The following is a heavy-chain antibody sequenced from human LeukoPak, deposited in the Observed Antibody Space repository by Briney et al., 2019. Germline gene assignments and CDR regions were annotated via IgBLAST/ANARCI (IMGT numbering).Heavy chain of an antibody. CDR1: GFTFSSYG. D-gene: IGHD4-17*01. V-gene: IGHV3-30*18. J-gene: IGHJ6*02. CDR2: ISYDGSNK. Sequence: PGRSLRLSCAASGFTFSSYGMHWVRQAPGKGLEWVAVISYDGSNKYYADSVKGRFTISRDNSKNTLYLQMNSLRAEDTAVYYCAKDKDYGDYYYYGMDVWGQGTTVTVSS. CDR3: AKDKDYGDYYYYGMDV.